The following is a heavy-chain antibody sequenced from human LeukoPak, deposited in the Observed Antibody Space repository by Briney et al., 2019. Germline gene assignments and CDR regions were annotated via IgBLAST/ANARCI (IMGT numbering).Heavy chain of an antibody. CDR2: IYYSGST. J-gene: IGHJ4*02. D-gene: IGHD6-19*01. V-gene: IGHV4-59*01. CDR1: GGSISSCY. CDR3: ARRSSSGWGTNPYYFDY. Sequence: SETLSLTCTVSGGSISSCYWSWIRQPPGKGLEWIGYIYYSGSTNYNPSLKSRVTISVDTSKNQFSLKLSSVTAADTAVYYCARRSSSGWGTNPYYFDYWGQGTLVTVSS.